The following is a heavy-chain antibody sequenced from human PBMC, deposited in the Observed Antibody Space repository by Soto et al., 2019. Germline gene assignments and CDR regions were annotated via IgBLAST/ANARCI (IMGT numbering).Heavy chain of an antibody. J-gene: IGHJ5*02. Sequence: PSETLSLTCAVYGGSFIGYYWSWIRQPPGKGLEWIGEINHSGSTNYNPSLKSRVTISVDTSKNQFSLKLSSVTAADTAVYYCARGRRKGIAARPAWFDPWGQGTLVTVSS. V-gene: IGHV4-34*01. CDR3: ARGRRKGIAARPAWFDP. CDR1: GGSFIGYY. D-gene: IGHD6-6*01. CDR2: INHSGST.